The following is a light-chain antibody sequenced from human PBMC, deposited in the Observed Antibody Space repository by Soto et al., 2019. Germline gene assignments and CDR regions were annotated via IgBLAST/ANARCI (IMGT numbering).Light chain of an antibody. CDR1: SSDVGGYKY. CDR2: EVS. CDR3: SSYRSGDLDV. V-gene: IGLV2-14*01. J-gene: IGLJ1*01. Sequence: QSVRTQPASVSGSPEQSISISCTGTSSDVGGYKYVSWDQQHPGKAPKLLIYEVSNRPSGISNRCSASKSVNTASLTISGLRAEDEAEYYCSSYRSGDLDVFGTGTKVTV.